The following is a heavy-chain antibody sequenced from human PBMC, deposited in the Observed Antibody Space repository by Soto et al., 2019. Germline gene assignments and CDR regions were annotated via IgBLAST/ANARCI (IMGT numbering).Heavy chain of an antibody. CDR3: ARDTYCSSTSCRNNYYYYYGMDV. CDR1: GHTLTSHG. J-gene: IGHJ6*02. CDR2: ISAYNGNT. Sequence: VSYEGTGHTLTSHGKSWVRQAPGQGLEWMGWISAYNGNTNYAQKLQGRVTMTTDTSTSTAYMELRSLRSDDTAVYYCARDTYCSSTSCRNNYYYYYGMDVWGQGTTVTVS. D-gene: IGHD2-2*01. V-gene: IGHV1-18*01.